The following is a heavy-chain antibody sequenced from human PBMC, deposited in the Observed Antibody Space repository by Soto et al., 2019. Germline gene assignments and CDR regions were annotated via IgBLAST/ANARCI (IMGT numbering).Heavy chain of an antibody. CDR1: GYTFTSYG. CDR3: ARDRDIVVVPAAYDAFDI. V-gene: IGHV1-18*01. CDR2: ISAYNGNT. J-gene: IGHJ3*02. Sequence: GASVXVSCKASGYTFTSYGISWVRQAPGQGLEWMGWISAYNGNTNYAQKLQGRATMTTDTSTSTAYMELRSLRSDDTAVYYCARDRDIVVVPAAYDAFDIWGQGTMVTDS. D-gene: IGHD2-2*01.